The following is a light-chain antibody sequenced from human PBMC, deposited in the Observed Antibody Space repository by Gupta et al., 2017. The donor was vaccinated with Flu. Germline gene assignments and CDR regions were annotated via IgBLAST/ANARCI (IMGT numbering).Light chain of an antibody. CDR2: IGS. Sequence: DIQMTQSPSSLSAYIGERVTITCPASQDISHFLNWYHQKPGEAPNLLVYIGSNVKNGVPWRFSGRVYGTKFTLTITSRQPEDAGTYFCQQEYKFPYTFGQGTKVEIK. CDR3: QQEYKFPYT. V-gene: IGKV1-33*01. CDR1: QDISHF. J-gene: IGKJ2*01.